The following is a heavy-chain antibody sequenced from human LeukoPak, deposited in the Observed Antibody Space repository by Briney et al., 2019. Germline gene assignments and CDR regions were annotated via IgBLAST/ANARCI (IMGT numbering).Heavy chain of an antibody. Sequence: GGSLRLSCAASGFTFSSYGMHWVRQAPGKGLEWVAVISYDGSSKYYADSVKGRFTISRDNSKNTLYLQMNSLRAEDTAVYYCARMYYDFWSGYNGYYYYYGMDVWGQGTTVTVSS. CDR2: ISYDGSSK. J-gene: IGHJ6*02. CDR3: ARMYYDFWSGYNGYYYYYGMDV. V-gene: IGHV3-30*03. D-gene: IGHD3-3*01. CDR1: GFTFSSYG.